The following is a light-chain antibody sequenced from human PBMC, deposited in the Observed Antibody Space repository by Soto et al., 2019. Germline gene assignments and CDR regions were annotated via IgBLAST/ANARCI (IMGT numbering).Light chain of an antibody. Sequence: QSVLTQPPSVSGAPGQRGTISCTGSSSNIGSHYDVHWYQQLPGAAPRLLIYGNFKRPSGVPDRFSGFKSDTSASLAITGLQAEDEADYYCQSYDSSLSGYVFGTGTKVTVL. V-gene: IGLV1-40*01. J-gene: IGLJ1*01. CDR1: SSNIGSHYD. CDR3: QSYDSSLSGYV. CDR2: GNF.